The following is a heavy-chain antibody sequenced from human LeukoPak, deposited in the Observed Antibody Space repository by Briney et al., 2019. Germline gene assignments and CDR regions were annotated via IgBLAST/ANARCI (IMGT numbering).Heavy chain of an antibody. D-gene: IGHD6-25*01. Sequence: PSETLSLTCTVSGGSISTYYWSRIRQPAGKGLEWIGRIYTSGSTNYNPSLKSRVTMSVDTSKNQFSLKLNSVTAADTAVYYCARDRNSGWGSNFDYWGQGTLVTVSS. J-gene: IGHJ4*02. V-gene: IGHV4-4*07. CDR1: GGSISTYY. CDR3: ARDRNSGWGSNFDY. CDR2: IYTSGST.